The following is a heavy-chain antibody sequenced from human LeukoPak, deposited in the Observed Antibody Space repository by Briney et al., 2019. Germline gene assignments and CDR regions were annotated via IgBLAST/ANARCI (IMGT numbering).Heavy chain of an antibody. V-gene: IGHV3-23*01. CDR2: ISGSGGST. Sequence: PGGSLRLSCAASGFTFSSYAMSWVRQAPGKGLEWVSAISGSGGSTYYADSVKGRFTISRDNSKNTLYLQMNSLRAEDTAVYYCAKDQAYDILTGYLGSLDYWGQGTLVTVSS. D-gene: IGHD3-9*01. J-gene: IGHJ4*02. CDR1: GFTFSSYA. CDR3: AKDQAYDILTGYLGSLDY.